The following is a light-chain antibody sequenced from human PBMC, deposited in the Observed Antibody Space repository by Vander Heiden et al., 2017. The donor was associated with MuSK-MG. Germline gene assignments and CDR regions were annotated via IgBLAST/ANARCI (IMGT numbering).Light chain of an antibody. J-gene: IGLJ2*01. Sequence: QSVLTQPPSASGTPGQRVTISCSGSSSNIGTNPVNWYQHLPGTAPKLLIYRNNKRPSGVPDRFSGSKSGTSASLAISGLQSEDEADYYCAAWDDSRNGPVFAGGTKLTVL. CDR2: RNN. CDR3: AAWDDSRNGPV. V-gene: IGLV1-44*01. CDR1: SSNIGTNP.